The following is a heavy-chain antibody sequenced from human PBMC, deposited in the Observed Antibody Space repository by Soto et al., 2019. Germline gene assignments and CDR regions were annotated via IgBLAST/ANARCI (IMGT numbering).Heavy chain of an antibody. CDR1: GYKFTTYW. D-gene: IGHD3-16*01. J-gene: IGHJ3*02. CDR3: TRHMKSTMITYAFDI. V-gene: IGHV5-51*01. Sequence: GESLKISCKGSGYKFTTYWIGWVRQTPGKGLERMGIFYPGDSDSRYSPSFRGQVTFSADKSVSTAYLQWSSLKASDTAIYYCTRHMKSTMITYAFDIWGQETMVIV. CDR2: FYPGDSDS.